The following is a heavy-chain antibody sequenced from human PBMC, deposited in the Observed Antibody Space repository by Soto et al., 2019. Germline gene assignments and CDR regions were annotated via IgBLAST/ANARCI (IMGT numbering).Heavy chain of an antibody. V-gene: IGHV4-59*08. CDR3: ARHNRNDHPVFYCWFCIDV. J-gene: IGHJ6*03. D-gene: IGHD1-1*01. CDR1: GCSISSYY. Sequence: SETLSLTCTVSGCSISSYYWRWIWQPPGKGLEWIGYIYYSGSTNYNPSLKSRVTISVDTYKNQFYLKLSSVTAADTAVYYCARHNRNDHPVFYCWFCIDVWGKGTKVTFS. CDR2: IYYSGST.